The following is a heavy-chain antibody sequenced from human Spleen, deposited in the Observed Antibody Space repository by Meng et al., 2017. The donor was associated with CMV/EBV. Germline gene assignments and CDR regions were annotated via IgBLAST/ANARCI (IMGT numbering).Heavy chain of an antibody. J-gene: IGHJ4*02. Sequence: GESLKISCAASGFTFSGSAMHWVRQASGKGLEWVGRIRSKANNYATAYAASVKGRFTISRDDSKNTAYLQMNSLKTEDTAVYYCVRRLGLAIDYWGQGTLVTVSS. CDR1: GFTFSGSA. V-gene: IGHV3-73*01. CDR3: VRRLGLAIDY. CDR2: IRSKANNYAT.